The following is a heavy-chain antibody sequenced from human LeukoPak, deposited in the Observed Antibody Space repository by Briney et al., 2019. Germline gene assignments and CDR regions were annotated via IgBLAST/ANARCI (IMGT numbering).Heavy chain of an antibody. CDR2: IYSGGST. CDR3: ARVRLITIFGVNNWFDP. J-gene: IGHJ5*02. CDR1: GFTFSSNY. V-gene: IGHV3-53*01. Sequence: GGSLRLSCAASGFTFSSNYMSWVRQAPGKGLEWVSVIYSGGSTYYADSVKGRFTISRDNSKNTLYLQMNSLRAEDTAVYYCARVRLITIFGVNNWFDPWGQGTLVTVSS. D-gene: IGHD3-3*01.